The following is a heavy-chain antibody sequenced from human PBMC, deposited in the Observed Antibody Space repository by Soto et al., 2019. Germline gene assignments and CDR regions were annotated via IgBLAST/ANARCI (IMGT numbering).Heavy chain of an antibody. CDR3: ARSQIAAAITNSYYSYGMEV. CDR2: ISSSSSYI. Sequence: GGSLRLSCASSVFTFSSYSMNCVRHSPGKWLEWVSSISSSSSYIYYADSVKGRFTISRDNAKNSLYLQMNSLRAEDTAVYYCARSQIAAAITNSYYSYGMEVLGQGTTVTVSS. CDR1: VFTFSSYS. D-gene: IGHD6-13*01. V-gene: IGHV3-21*01. J-gene: IGHJ6*01.